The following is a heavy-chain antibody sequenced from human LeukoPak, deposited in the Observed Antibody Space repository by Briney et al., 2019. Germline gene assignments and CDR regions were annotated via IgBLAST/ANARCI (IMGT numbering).Heavy chain of an antibody. CDR2: INPNSGGT. D-gene: IGHD6-19*01. J-gene: IGHJ4*02. V-gene: IGHV1-2*04. CDR1: GYTFTGYY. Sequence: ASVKVSCKASGYTFTGYYMHWVRQAPGQGLEWMGWINPNSGGTNYAQKFQGWVTMTRDTSISTAYMELSRLRSDDTAVYYCAGDGRLNAGYSSGWSGYDYWGQGTLVTVSS. CDR3: AGDGRLNAGYSSGWSGYDY.